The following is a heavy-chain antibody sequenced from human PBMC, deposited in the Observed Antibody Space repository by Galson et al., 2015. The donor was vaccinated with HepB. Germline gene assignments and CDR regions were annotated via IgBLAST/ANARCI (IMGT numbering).Heavy chain of an antibody. V-gene: IGHV3-73*01. CDR3: TIVIPCSGGSCYLSHWFDP. Sequence: SLRLSCAASGFTFSGSAMHWVRQASGKGLEWVGRIRSKANSYATAYAASVKGRFTISRDDSKNTAYLQMNSLKTEDTAVYYCTIVIPCSGGSCYLSHWFDPWGQGTLVTVSS. CDR1: GFTFSGSA. D-gene: IGHD2-15*01. J-gene: IGHJ5*02. CDR2: IRSKANSYAT.